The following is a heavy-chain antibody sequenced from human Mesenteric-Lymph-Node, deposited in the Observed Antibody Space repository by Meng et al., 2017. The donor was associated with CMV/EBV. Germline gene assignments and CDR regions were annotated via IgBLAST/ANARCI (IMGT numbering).Heavy chain of an antibody. D-gene: IGHD3-22*01. Sequence: GESLKIPCAASGFTVSSNYMSWVRQAPGKGLEWVSVIYSGGSTYYADSVKGRFTISRDNSKNTLCLQMNSLRAEDTAVYYCARGWYYDSMCSYWGQGTLVTVSS. CDR1: GFTVSSNY. CDR3: ARGWYYDSMCSY. V-gene: IGHV3-53*01. CDR2: IYSGGST. J-gene: IGHJ4*02.